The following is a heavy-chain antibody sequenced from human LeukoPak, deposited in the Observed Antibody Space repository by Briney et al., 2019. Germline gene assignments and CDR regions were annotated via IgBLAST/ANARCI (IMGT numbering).Heavy chain of an antibody. J-gene: IGHJ6*02. CDR3: AKALFLLYGASYYYGMDV. CDR1: GFTFSSYA. D-gene: IGHD4-17*01. CDR2: ISGSGGST. V-gene: IGHV3-23*01. Sequence: GGSLRLSCAASGFTFSSYAMSWVRQAPGKGLEWVSAISGSGGSTYYADSVKGRFTISRDNSKNTLYLQMNSLRAEDTAVYYCAKALFLLYGASYYYGMDVWGQGTTVTVSS.